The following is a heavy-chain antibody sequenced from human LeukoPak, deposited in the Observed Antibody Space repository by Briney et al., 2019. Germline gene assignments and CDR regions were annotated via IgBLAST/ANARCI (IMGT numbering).Heavy chain of an antibody. CDR1: GLTFSNYA. V-gene: IGHV3-23*01. D-gene: IGHD2-15*01. CDR2: ISDSGGST. CDR3: ARVGSVVKAATTYFDY. Sequence: GGSLRLSCAASGLTFSNYAMSWVRQAPGKGLEWVSGISDSGGSTHYADSVKGRFIISRDNSKNTLYLQMNSLRAEDTAVYYCARVGSVVKAATTYFDYWGQGTLVTVSS. J-gene: IGHJ4*02.